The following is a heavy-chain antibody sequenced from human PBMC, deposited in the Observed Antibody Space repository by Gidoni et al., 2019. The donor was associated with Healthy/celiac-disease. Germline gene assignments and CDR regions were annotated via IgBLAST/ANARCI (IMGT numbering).Heavy chain of an antibody. V-gene: IGHV1-69*04. CDR1: GGTFSSYA. J-gene: IGHJ4*02. CDR2: IIPILGIA. Sequence: QVQLVQSGAEVKKPGSSVTVSCKASGGTFSSYAISWVRQAPGQGLEWMGRIIPILGIANYAQKFQGRVTITADKSTSTAYMELSSLRSEDTAVYYCARSPYSGYEWPGSSGTKEPRKNDYWGQGTLVTVSS. D-gene: IGHD5-12*01. CDR3: ARSPYSGYEWPGSSGTKEPRKNDY.